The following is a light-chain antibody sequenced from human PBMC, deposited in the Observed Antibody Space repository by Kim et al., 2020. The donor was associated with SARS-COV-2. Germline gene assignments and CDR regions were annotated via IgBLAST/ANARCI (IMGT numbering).Light chain of an antibody. V-gene: IGKV1-5*03. Sequence: SASVGDSVTITCRASQSVRSWLAWYQQKPGNAPNLLIYKASTLESGVPSRFSGSGSETEFTLTINSLQPDDVASYYCQQYSNYPLTFGGGTKVEI. J-gene: IGKJ4*01. CDR1: QSVRSW. CDR2: KAS. CDR3: QQYSNYPLT.